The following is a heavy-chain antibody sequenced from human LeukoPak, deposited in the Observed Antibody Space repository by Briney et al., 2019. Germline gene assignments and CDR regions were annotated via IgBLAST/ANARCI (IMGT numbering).Heavy chain of an antibody. CDR1: GYTFSTFG. V-gene: IGHV1-18*01. D-gene: IGHD2-15*01. CDR3: ARGGRQIVVVVAATPSWFDP. CDR2: ISAYNGKT. J-gene: IGHJ5*02. Sequence: GASVTVSFKASGYTFSTFGMSWVRQAPGQGLEWMGWISAYNGKTYYAQNFQGRVTMTTDTSTSTAYMELSSLRSEDTAVYYCARGGRQIVVVVAATPSWFDPWGQGTLVTVSS.